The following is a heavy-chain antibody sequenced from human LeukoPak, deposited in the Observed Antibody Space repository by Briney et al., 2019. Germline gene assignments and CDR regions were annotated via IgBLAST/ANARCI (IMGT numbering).Heavy chain of an antibody. CDR1: GFTFSIYA. D-gene: IGHD3-22*01. J-gene: IGHJ4*02. CDR2: ISYDGSNK. Sequence: GRSLRLSCAASGFTFSIYAMHWVRQAPGKGLEWVAVISYDGSNKYYADSVKGRFTISRDNSKNTLYLQMNSLRAEDTAVYYCASYDSSGYYFDYWGQGTLVTVSS. CDR3: ASYDSSGYYFDY. V-gene: IGHV3-30-3*01.